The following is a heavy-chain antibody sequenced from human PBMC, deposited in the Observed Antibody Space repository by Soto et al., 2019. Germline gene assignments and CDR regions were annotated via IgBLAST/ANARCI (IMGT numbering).Heavy chain of an antibody. J-gene: IGHJ4*02. Sequence: QVQLQESGPGLLKPSETLSLTCTVSGRSISSYYWTWIRHTPGKGPEWIGYINYRGSTNYNPSLKSRVTISVDTSKNHFSLKLTSVTAADTAVYYCARQRGFGELPDYWGQGTLVTVSS. CDR3: ARQRGFGELPDY. D-gene: IGHD3-10*01. V-gene: IGHV4-59*01. CDR2: INYRGST. CDR1: GRSISSYY.